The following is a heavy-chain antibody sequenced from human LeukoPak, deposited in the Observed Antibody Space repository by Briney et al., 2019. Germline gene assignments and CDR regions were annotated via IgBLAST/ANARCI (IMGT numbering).Heavy chain of an antibody. CDR1: GFTFSNYW. V-gene: IGHV3-74*01. CDR2: INSNGSST. Sequence: QSGGSLRLSCAASGFTFSNYWMHWVRQAPGKGLVWVSRINSNGSSTNYAGSVKGRFTISRDNAKNTLYLQMSSLRAEDTAVYYCAKGGATICDNWGQGTLVTVSS. D-gene: IGHD5-12*01. J-gene: IGHJ4*02. CDR3: AKGGATICDN.